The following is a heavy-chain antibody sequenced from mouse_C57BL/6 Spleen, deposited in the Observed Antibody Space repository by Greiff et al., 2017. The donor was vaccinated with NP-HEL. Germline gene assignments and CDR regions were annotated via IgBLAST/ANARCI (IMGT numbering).Heavy chain of an antibody. D-gene: IGHD4-1*01. J-gene: IGHJ2*01. CDR2: IDPETGGT. V-gene: IGHV1-15*01. CDR3: TEGLGYYFDY. CDR1: GYTFTDYE. Sequence: QVQLQQSGAELVRPGASVTLSCKASGYTFTDYEMHWVKQTPVHGLEWIGAIDPETGGTAYNQKFKGKAILTADISSSTAYMELRSLTSEDSAVYYCTEGLGYYFDYWGQGTTLTVSS.